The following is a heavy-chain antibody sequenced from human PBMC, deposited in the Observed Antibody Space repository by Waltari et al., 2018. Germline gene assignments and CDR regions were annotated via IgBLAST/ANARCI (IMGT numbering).Heavy chain of an antibody. CDR3: ARRQAKGMDV. CDR1: GYILSCCD. J-gene: IGHJ6*02. V-gene: IGHV1-8*01. Sequence: QVQLVQSGAGVKKPGASVKVSCKAAGYILSCCDIYWVREVAGQGLEWMGWANPNSGNPGYAQKFHGRVTMTRDTSIRTSYMELSGRRSEDTGVYYCARRQAKGMDVWGQGTTVIVSS. CDR2: ANPNSGNP.